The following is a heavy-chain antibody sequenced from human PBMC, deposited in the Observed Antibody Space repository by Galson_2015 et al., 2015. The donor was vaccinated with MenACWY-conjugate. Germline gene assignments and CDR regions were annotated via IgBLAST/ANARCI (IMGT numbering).Heavy chain of an antibody. CDR2: MNPNSGNT. CDR3: ARGGDYDIFPGRYYYYMDF. Sequence: SVKVSCKASGYTFTSYDINWVRQATGQGLEWMGWMNPNSGNTGYAQKFQGRVTMTRNTSLSTAYMELSSLRSEDTAVYYCARGGDYDIFPGRYYYYMDFWGKGTTVTVSS. J-gene: IGHJ6*03. V-gene: IGHV1-8*01. CDR1: GYTFTSYD. D-gene: IGHD3-9*01.